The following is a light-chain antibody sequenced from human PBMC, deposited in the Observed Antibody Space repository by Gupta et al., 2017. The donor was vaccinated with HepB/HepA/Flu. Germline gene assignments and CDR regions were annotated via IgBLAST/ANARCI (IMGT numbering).Light chain of an antibody. V-gene: IGKV2-28*01. CDR2: WGF. Sequence: DIEMTQSPLSLPVTPGEPASISCRSSQSLLHSNGYNYLDWYLQMPGQSPPLMIYWGFTLAHGVPDRLSGRGSVXDFTLKXSRGEAEDVGVYYGRQDLPTRAFGXGTKVHIK. CDR3: RQDLPTRA. J-gene: IGKJ3*01. CDR1: QSLLHSNGYNY.